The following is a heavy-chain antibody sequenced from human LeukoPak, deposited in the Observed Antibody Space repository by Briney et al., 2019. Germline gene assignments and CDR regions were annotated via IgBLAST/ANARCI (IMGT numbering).Heavy chain of an antibody. CDR3: ARVGFSYYYYYYIDV. V-gene: IGHV3-21*01. CDR2: ISSSGDYI. D-gene: IGHD1-26*01. CDR1: GFTLSSYS. J-gene: IGHJ6*03. Sequence: GGSLRLSCAASGFTLSSYSMNWVRQAPGKGLEWVSSISSSGDYIYYADSVRGRFSISRDNAKNSLYLQMNSLRAEDTAVYYCARVGFSYYYYYYIDVWAKGTTVTVSS.